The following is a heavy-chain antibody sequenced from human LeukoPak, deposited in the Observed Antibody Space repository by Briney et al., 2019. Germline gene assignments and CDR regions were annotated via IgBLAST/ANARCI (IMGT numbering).Heavy chain of an antibody. D-gene: IGHD6-19*01. CDR1: GGSLSGYH. J-gene: IGHJ4*02. CDR2: SNHSRRS. CDR3: TRGGIAVAVDY. Sequence: SETLSLTCAVYGGSLSGYHWSWIRQPPGKGLEWVGESNHSRRSNYNPSLKSRVTISVDMSKNQFSVRLSSVTAADTAVYYCTRGGIAVAVDYWGQGTLVTVSS. V-gene: IGHV4-34*01.